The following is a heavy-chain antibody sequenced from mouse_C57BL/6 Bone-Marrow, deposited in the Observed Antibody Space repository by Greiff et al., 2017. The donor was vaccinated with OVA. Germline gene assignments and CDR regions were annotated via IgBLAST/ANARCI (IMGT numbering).Heavy chain of an antibody. CDR1: GFTFSDYY. CDR3: ARDGSLYAMDY. V-gene: IGHV5-16*01. D-gene: IGHD4-1*01. Sequence: EVKLMESEGGLVQPGSSMKLSCTASGFTFSDYYMAWVRQVPEKGLEWVANINYDGSSTYYLDSLKSRFIISRDNAKNILYLQMSSLKSEDTATYYCARDGSLYAMDYWGQGTSVTVSS. CDR2: INYDGSST. J-gene: IGHJ4*01.